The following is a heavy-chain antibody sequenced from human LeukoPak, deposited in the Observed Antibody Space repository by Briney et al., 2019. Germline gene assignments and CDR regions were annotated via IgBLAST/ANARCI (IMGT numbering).Heavy chain of an antibody. CDR1: GDSLSSTSVT. J-gene: IGHJ4*02. CDR2: TYYRSKWYT. V-gene: IGHV6-1*01. D-gene: IGHD1/OR15-1a*01. CDR3: ARVGDSTWDVRGNNFFDS. Sequence: SQTLSLTCAISGDSLSSTSVTWDWIRQSPSRGLEWLGRTYYRSKWYTDYAVSLKGRISISPDTSKNQFSLHLSSVTPEDTAVYYCARVGDSTWDVRGNNFFDSWGQGTLVTVSS.